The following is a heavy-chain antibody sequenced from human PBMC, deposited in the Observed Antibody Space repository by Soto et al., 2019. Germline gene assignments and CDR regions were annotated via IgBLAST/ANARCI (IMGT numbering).Heavy chain of an antibody. CDR3: IRTYYYESSGYRFDY. D-gene: IGHD3-22*01. Sequence: PGGSLRLSCAASGFTFSTYAMHWVRQAPGKGLEWVAGISNDGTKNYYADSVKGRFSLSRDNSKNALYLQMNSLRAEDTAVYYCIRTYYYESSGYRFDYWGQGTLVTVSS. J-gene: IGHJ4*02. V-gene: IGHV3-30-3*01. CDR1: GFTFSTYA. CDR2: ISNDGTKN.